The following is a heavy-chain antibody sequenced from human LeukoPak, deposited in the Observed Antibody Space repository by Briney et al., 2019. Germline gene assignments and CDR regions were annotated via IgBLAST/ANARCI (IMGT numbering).Heavy chain of an antibody. CDR3: ARSLSGYDFDY. Sequence: SETLSLTCTVSGGPISSNYWSWIRQPPGKGLEGIGYIYYSGSTNYNPSLKSRATISVDTSKNQFSLKLSSVTAADTAVYYCARSLSGYDFDYWGQGTLVTVSS. CDR2: IYYSGST. V-gene: IGHV4-59*01. CDR1: GGPISSNY. J-gene: IGHJ4*02. D-gene: IGHD5-12*01.